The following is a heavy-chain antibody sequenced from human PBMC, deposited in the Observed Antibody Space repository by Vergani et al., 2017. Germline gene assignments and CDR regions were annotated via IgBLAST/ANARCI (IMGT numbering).Heavy chain of an antibody. CDR3: ARVDTQVPATSHFYYMDV. Sequence: QLQLQESGPGLVKPSQTLSLTCSVSGGPISSADYYWTWIRQPAGEGLEWIGRIYTTGSTNHNPSLKSRVTISVDTSKNQFSLRLSSVTAADTAVYYCARVDTQVPATSHFYYMDVWGKGTTVVVSS. CDR2: IYTTGST. V-gene: IGHV4-61*02. CDR1: GGPISSADYY. J-gene: IGHJ6*03. D-gene: IGHD6-25*01.